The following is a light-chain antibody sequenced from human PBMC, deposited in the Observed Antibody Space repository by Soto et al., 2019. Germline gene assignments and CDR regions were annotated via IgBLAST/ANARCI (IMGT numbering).Light chain of an antibody. J-gene: IGKJ4*01. V-gene: IGKV3-15*01. CDR2: GAS. CDR3: QQYHNWPPGIT. CDR1: QSVSGN. Sequence: EVVMTQSPATLSVSPGERVTLSCTASQSVSGNLAWYQQKPGQAPRLLIHGASTRATDIPARFSGSGPGTEFTLTITSLQSEDFAVYYCQQYHNWPPGITFGGGTKVDIK.